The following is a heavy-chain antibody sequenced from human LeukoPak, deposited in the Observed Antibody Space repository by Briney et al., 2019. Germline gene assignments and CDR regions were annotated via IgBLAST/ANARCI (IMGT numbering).Heavy chain of an antibody. J-gene: IGHJ4*02. Sequence: SETLSLTCTVSGGSISSSSYYWGWLRLPPGKGLEWIGSTYYSGNTYYNPSLKSRVTISVDTSKNQCSLKLSSVTAADTAVYYCARHSVFWSGYSRPSGPDYWGQGTLVTVSS. D-gene: IGHD3-3*01. CDR2: TYYSGNT. V-gene: IGHV4-39*01. CDR1: GGSISSSSYY. CDR3: ARHSVFWSGYSRPSGPDY.